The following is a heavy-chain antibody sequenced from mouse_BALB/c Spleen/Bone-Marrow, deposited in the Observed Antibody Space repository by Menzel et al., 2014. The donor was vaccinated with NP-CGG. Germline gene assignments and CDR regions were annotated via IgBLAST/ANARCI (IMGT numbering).Heavy chain of an antibody. CDR3: ARVYGNYDAMDY. V-gene: IGHV1-4*01. Sequence: VQLQQSGAELARPGASVQMSCWASGYTFTTYTMHWVKQRPGQGLEWIGYINPSSGYTYYNQKFKDKATMTADKSSSAAYLQLSSLTSEDAAVYYCARVYGNYDAMDYWCQGTSVTVSS. CDR1: GYTFTTYT. CDR2: INPSSGYT. D-gene: IGHD2-1*01. J-gene: IGHJ4*01.